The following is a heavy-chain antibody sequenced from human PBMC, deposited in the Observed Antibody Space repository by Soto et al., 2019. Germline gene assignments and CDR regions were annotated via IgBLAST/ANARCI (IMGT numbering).Heavy chain of an antibody. J-gene: IGHJ4*02. D-gene: IGHD3-10*01. CDR3: AVYYSGSGRYFDY. Sequence: ASVNVSCKASGYTFTSYAMHWVRQAPGQRLEWMGWINAGNGNTKYSQKFQGRVTITRDTSASTSYMELSSLRSEDTAVYYCAVYYSGSGRYFDYWGQGTLVTVSS. CDR2: INAGNGNT. CDR1: GYTFTSYA. V-gene: IGHV1-3*01.